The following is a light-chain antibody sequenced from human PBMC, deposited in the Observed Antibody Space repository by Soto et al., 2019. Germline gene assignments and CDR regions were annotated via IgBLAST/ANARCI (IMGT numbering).Light chain of an antibody. Sequence: QSVLTQPASVSGSPGQSITISCTGTSSDIGGYNYVSWYQQNPGKAPKLMIYDVTHRPSGVSNRFSGSKSGNTASLTISGLQAEDEGDYYCSSYSSTSTRIFGTGTKVTVL. CDR2: DVT. V-gene: IGLV2-14*03. CDR1: SSDIGGYNY. CDR3: SSYSSTSTRI. J-gene: IGLJ1*01.